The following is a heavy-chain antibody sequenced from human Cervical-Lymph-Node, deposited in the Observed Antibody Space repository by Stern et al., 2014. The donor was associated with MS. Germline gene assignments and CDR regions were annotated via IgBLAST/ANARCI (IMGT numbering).Heavy chain of an antibody. Sequence: QVTLKESGPALVKPTQTLTLTCTFSGFSLITSGTRESWLRQPPGRALEWLVRIDWNDKTFYNASQMTRLTISKDTSKNQVVLTMTNVDPVDTATYYCARMMGSGYRHYFDYWGQGTPVTVSS. CDR2: IDWNDKT. J-gene: IGHJ4*02. D-gene: IGHD3-3*01. CDR1: GFSLITSGTR. CDR3: ARMMGSGYRHYFDY. V-gene: IGHV2-70*04.